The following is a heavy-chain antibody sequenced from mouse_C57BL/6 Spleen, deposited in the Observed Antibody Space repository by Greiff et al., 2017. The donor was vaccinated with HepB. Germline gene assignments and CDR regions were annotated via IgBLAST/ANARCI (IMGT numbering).Heavy chain of an antibody. CDR2: INYDGSST. V-gene: IGHV5-16*01. J-gene: IGHJ1*03. CDR1: GFTFSDYY. Sequence: EVKVVESEGGLVQPGSSMKLSCTASGFTFSDYYMAWVRQVPEKGLEWVANINYDGSSTYYLDSLKSRFIISRDNAKNILYLQMSSLKSEDTATYDCARERRPYWYFDVWGTGTTVTVSS. CDR3: ARERRPYWYFDV.